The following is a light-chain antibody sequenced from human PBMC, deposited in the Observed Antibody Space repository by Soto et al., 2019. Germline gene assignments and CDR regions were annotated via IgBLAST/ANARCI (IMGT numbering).Light chain of an antibody. CDR2: EVT. CDR1: SNNY. CDR3: TSYEGNNNVL. J-gene: IGLJ2*01. V-gene: IGLV2-8*01. Sequence: QSALTQPPSASGSLGQSVTISCTGFSNNYVSWYQQHPGKAPKLMIYEVTKRPSGVPDRFSGSKSGDTASLTVSGLQAEDEADYYCTSYEGNNNVLFGGGTKLTVL.